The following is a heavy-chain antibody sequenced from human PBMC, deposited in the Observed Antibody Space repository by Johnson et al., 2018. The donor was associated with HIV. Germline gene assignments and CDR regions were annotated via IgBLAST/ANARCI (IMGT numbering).Heavy chain of an antibody. D-gene: IGHD1-26*01. J-gene: IGHJ3*02. CDR3: AREASGSLDAFDI. CDR2: IRYDGSNK. Sequence: QVLLVESGGGVVQPGGSLRLSCAASGFTFSSYGMHWVRQAPGKGLEWVAFIRYDGSNKYYADSVKGRFTISRDNSKNTLYLQMNSLRAEDMAVYYCAREASGSLDAFDIWGQGTMVTVSS. V-gene: IGHV3-30*02. CDR1: GFTFSSYG.